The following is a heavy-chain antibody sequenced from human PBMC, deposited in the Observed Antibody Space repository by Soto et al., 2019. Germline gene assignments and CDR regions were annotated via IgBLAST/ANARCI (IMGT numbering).Heavy chain of an antibody. CDR3: ARNVKSATRSWGENNYKVFDP. CDR2: IYYSGST. J-gene: IGHJ5*02. V-gene: IGHV4-38-2*01. CDR1: GDSMFSSSHY. D-gene: IGHD3-16*01. Sequence: SETLSLTCAVSGDSMFSSSHYWAWIRPPPGKGLEWIGSIYYSGSTHYNPSLKSRVTVSVDTSKNQFSQKLSTVTAADTAVHYCARNVKSATRSWGENNYKVFDPWGQGILVTVSS.